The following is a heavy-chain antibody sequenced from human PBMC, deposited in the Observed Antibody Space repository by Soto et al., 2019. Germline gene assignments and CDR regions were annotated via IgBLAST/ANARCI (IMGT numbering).Heavy chain of an antibody. D-gene: IGHD3-3*01. CDR3: ARGTISYGMDV. V-gene: IGHV3-30-3*01. Sequence: QVQLVESGGGVVQPGRSLRLSCAASGFTFSSYAMHWVRQAPGKGLEWVADISYDGSNKYYADSVKGRFTISRDNFKNTLYLQMNSLRVEDTAVYYCARGTISYGMDVRGQGTTITVSS. CDR2: ISYDGSNK. CDR1: GFTFSSYA. J-gene: IGHJ6*02.